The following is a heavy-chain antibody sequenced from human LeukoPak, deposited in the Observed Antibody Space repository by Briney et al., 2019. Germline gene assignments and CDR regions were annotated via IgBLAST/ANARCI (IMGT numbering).Heavy chain of an antibody. CDR2: INPNSGFT. V-gene: IGHV1-2*02. Sequence: GASVKVSCKASGYPFTGYYLHWVRQAPGQGLERMGCINPNSGFTNYAQKFQGRVTMTRDTSISTAYMELSRLRSDDTAVYYCARLADCSSSSCRSFDYWGQGTLVTVSS. CDR1: GYPFTGYY. CDR3: ARLADCSSSSCRSFDY. D-gene: IGHD2-2*01. J-gene: IGHJ4*02.